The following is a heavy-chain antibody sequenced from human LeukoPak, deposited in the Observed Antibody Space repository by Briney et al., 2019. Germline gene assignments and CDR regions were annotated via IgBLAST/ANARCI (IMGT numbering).Heavy chain of an antibody. D-gene: IGHD5-12*01. CDR3: AAATTGSQPDY. V-gene: IGHV1-58*01. Sequence: ASAKVSCKASGFTFTSSAVQWVRQARGQRLEWIGWIVVGSGNTNYAQKIQERVTITRDMSTSTAYMELSSLRSEDTAVYYCAAATTGSQPDYWGQGTLVTVSS. CDR1: GFTFTSSA. CDR2: IVVGSGNT. J-gene: IGHJ4*02.